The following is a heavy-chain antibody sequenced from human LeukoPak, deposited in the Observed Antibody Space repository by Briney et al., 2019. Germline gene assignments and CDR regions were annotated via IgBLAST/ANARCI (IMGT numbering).Heavy chain of an antibody. V-gene: IGHV1-2*02. J-gene: IGHJ5*02. Sequence: AASVKVSCKVSGYTLTELSMHWVRQAPGQGLEWMGWINPNSGGTNYAQKFQGRVTMTRDTSISTAYMELSRLRSDDTAVYYCARGLGGYGTNWFDPWGQGTLVTVSS. CDR3: ARGLGGYGTNWFDP. CDR1: GYTLTELS. CDR2: INPNSGGT. D-gene: IGHD5-18*01.